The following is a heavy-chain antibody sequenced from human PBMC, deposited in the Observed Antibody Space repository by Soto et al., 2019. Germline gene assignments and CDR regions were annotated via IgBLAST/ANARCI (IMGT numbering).Heavy chain of an antibody. Sequence: PGGSLRLSCAASGFTFSSYAMHWVRQAPGKGLEWVAVISYDGSNKYYADSVKGRFTISRDNSKNTLYLQMNSLRAEDTAVYYCARDAYYSVDTAMVPLDYWGQGTLVTVSS. CDR1: GFTFSSYA. CDR2: ISYDGSNK. D-gene: IGHD5-18*01. J-gene: IGHJ4*02. CDR3: ARDAYYSVDTAMVPLDY. V-gene: IGHV3-30-3*01.